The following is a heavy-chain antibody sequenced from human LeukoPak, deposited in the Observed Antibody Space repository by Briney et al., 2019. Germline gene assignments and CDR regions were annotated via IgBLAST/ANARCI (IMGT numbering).Heavy chain of an antibody. Sequence: GSSVKVSCKASGYTFTGYYMHWVRQAPGQGLEWIGWINPNSGRTNYAQQFQGWVTMTRDTSISTAYMELSSLRSDDKAVYYCARGGEPSDAFDIWGQGTMVTVSS. CDR2: INPNSGRT. CDR1: GYTFTGYY. J-gene: IGHJ3*02. CDR3: ARGGEPSDAFDI. D-gene: IGHD3-10*01. V-gene: IGHV1-2*04.